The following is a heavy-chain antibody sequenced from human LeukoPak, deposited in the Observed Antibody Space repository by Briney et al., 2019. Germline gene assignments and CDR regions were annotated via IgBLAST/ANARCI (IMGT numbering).Heavy chain of an antibody. J-gene: IGHJ4*02. CDR2: IRYDGSNK. D-gene: IGHD3-22*01. V-gene: IGHV3-30*02. CDR3: AKLGDYYYDSSGSPYFDY. CDR1: GFTFSSYG. Sequence: GGSLRLSCAASGFTFSSYGMHWVRQAPGKGLEWVAFIRYDGSNKYYADSVKGRFTIPRDNSKNTLYVQMNSLRVEDTAVYYCAKLGDYYYDSSGSPYFDYWGQGTLVTVSS.